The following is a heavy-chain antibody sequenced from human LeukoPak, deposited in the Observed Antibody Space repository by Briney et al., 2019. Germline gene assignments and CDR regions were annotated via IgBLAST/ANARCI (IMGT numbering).Heavy chain of an antibody. CDR2: TYYRSKWFN. Sequence: SQTLPLTCAISGDSVSSNSAAWNWIRLSPSRGLEWLGRTYYRSKWFNDYAVSVRGRITINPDTSKNQFSLQLNSVTPEDTAVYYCARGLWFGELLGGYYYYIDVWGKGTTVTVSS. D-gene: IGHD3-10*01. J-gene: IGHJ6*03. V-gene: IGHV6-1*01. CDR1: GDSVSSNSAA. CDR3: ARGLWFGELLGGYYYYIDV.